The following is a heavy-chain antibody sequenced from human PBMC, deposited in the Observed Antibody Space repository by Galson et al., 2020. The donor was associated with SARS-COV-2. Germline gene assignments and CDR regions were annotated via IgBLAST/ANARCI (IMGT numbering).Heavy chain of an antibody. CDR3: ARDVYSSSWYGPPLDY. D-gene: IGHD6-13*01. J-gene: IGHJ4*02. V-gene: IGHV1-18*04. CDR2: ISAYNGNT. CDR1: GYTFTSYG. Sequence: ASVKVSCKASGYTFTSYGISWVRQAPGQGLEWMGWISAYNGNTNYAQKLQGRVTMTTDTSTSTAYMELRSLRSDDTAVYYCARDVYSSSWYGPPLDYWGQGTLVTVSS.